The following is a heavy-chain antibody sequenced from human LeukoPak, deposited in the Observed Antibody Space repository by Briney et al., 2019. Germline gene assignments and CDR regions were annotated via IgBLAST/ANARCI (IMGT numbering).Heavy chain of an antibody. CDR3: ARARGYSYGRHPYYFDY. V-gene: IGHV4-34*01. J-gene: IGHJ4*02. Sequence: PSETLSLTCAVYGGSFSGYYWSWIRQPPGKGLEWIGEINHSGSTNYNPSLKSRVTISVDTSKNQFSLKLSSVTAADTAVYYCARARGYSYGRHPYYFDYWGQGTLVTVSS. CDR1: GGSFSGYY. D-gene: IGHD5-18*01. CDR2: INHSGST.